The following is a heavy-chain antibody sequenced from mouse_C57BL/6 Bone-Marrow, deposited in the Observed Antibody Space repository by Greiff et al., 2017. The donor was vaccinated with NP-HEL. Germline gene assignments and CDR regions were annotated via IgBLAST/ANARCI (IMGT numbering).Heavy chain of an antibody. D-gene: IGHD1-1*01. CDR2: ISNGGGSP. CDR1: EFTFSDYY. Sequence: EVQGVESGGGLVQPGGSLKLSYENPEFTFSDYYMYWVRQTPEKRLEWVAYISNGGGSPYYPDTVKGRFTISRDNAKNTLYLQMSRLKSEDTAMYYCARHGVTTVVATTPYFDVWGTGTTVTVSS. J-gene: IGHJ1*03. CDR3: ARHGVTTVVATTPYFDV. V-gene: IGHV5-12*02.